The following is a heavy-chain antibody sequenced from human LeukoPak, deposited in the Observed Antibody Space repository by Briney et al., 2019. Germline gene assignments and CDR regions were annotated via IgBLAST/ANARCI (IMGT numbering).Heavy chain of an antibody. Sequence: GGSLRLSCAASGFTFNNYGMHWVRQAPGKGLEWVAVIWYDGSNKHYVDSVKGRFTISRDNSKSTLYLEMNSLRAEDTAVYYCAREVGYCSDINCHSRWLDPWGQGTLVTVSS. J-gene: IGHJ5*02. CDR3: AREVGYCSDINCHSRWLDP. D-gene: IGHD2-15*01. CDR2: IWYDGSNK. V-gene: IGHV3-33*01. CDR1: GFTFNNYG.